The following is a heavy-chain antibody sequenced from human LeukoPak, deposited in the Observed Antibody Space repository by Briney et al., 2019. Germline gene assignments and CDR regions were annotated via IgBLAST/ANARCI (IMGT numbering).Heavy chain of an antibody. CDR2: IWYDGSNK. D-gene: IGHD6-19*01. CDR1: GFTFSSYG. V-gene: IGHV3-33*08. Sequence: GGSLRLSCAASGFTFSSYGMHWVRQAPGKGLEWVAVIWYDGSNKYYADSVKGRFTISRDNSKNTLYLQMNSLRAEDTAVYYCARGVSSLQWLTLDYWGQGTLVTVSS. CDR3: ARGVSSLQWLTLDY. J-gene: IGHJ4*02.